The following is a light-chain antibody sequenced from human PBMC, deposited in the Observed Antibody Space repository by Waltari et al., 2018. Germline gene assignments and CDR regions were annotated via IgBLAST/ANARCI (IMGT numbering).Light chain of an antibody. CDR1: QSVSNY. J-gene: IGKJ3*01. CDR3: QQRSNPFA. Sequence: EIVLTQSPATLSLSPGERATLSCRASQSVSNYLAWYQQKPGQAPRLLIYDASKRAIGIPARFSGSGSGKDFTLTISSLEPEDFAVYYCQQRSNPFAFGPGTKVDIK. CDR2: DAS. V-gene: IGKV3-11*01.